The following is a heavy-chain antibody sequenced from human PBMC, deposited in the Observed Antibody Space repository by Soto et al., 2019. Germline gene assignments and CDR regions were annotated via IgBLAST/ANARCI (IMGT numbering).Heavy chain of an antibody. J-gene: IGHJ4*02. Sequence: QVQLVQSGAEVKKPGSSVKVSCKASGGTFSSYAISWVRQAPGQGLEWMGGIIPIFGTANYAQKLQGRVAIPAEESTSTAYMELSSLSSEDTAVYYCASVSRRATSDYWGQGTLVTVSS. V-gene: IGHV1-69*01. CDR1: GGTFSSYA. D-gene: IGHD1-26*01. CDR3: ASVSRRATSDY. CDR2: IIPIFGTA.